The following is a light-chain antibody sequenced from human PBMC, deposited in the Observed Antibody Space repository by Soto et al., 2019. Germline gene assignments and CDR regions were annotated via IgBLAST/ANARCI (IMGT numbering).Light chain of an antibody. CDR2: EGS. CDR1: SSDVGTYNL. CDR3: CSFAGSGTWV. Sequence: QSVLTQPASVSGSPGQSITISCTGTSSDVGTYNLVSWYQQHPGKAPKLIIYEGSKRPSGVSTRFSDSKSGNTASLTISGLQDGDEADYHCCSFAGSGTWVFGGGTKLTVL. J-gene: IGLJ3*02. V-gene: IGLV2-23*01.